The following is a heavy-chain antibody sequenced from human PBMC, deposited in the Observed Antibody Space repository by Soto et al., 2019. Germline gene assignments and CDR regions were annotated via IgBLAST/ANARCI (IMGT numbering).Heavy chain of an antibody. D-gene: IGHD2-2*01. V-gene: IGHV3-33*01. CDR1: GFTFSSSG. CDR3: ARDAAPYGSSTSCYLFDS. Sequence: SGGSLSLSCEASGFTFSSSGMHWVRQAPGKGLEWEAIIWYGDSNEYYGDSVKGRFTISRDNSKNTLYLEMNSLRAEDTAVYYCARDAAPYGSSTSCYLFDSWGQGTLVTVSS. J-gene: IGHJ4*02. CDR2: IWYGDSNE.